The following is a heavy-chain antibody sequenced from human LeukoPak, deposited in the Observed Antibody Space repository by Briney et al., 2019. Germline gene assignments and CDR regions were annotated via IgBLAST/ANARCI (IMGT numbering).Heavy chain of an antibody. D-gene: IGHD3-9*01. V-gene: IGHV1-18*01. CDR3: ARPYDILTAYWLDP. CDR1: GYTFTIYA. CDR2: ISAYNGNT. Sequence: ASVRVSYKASGYTFTIYAISGVRQAPGKGGEWMGCISAYNGNTNYAQNLQGRLTMTTDTSTSTAHMELRSLTSDDTAVYYCARPYDILTAYWLDPWGQGTLVTVSS. J-gene: IGHJ5*02.